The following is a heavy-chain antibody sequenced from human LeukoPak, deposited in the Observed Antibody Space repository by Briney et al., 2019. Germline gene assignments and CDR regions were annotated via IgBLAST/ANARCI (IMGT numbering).Heavy chain of an antibody. V-gene: IGHV3-23*01. CDR1: GFTFSSYG. CDR2: ISGSGGNT. CDR3: AKGYYGWGSNGWFDP. D-gene: IGHD3-10*01. J-gene: IGHJ5*02. Sequence: PGGSLRLSCAASGFTFSSYGMNWVRQAPGKGLEWVSVISGSGGNTFYVDSVKGRFTISRDTAKNTLYLQMNSLRAEDTAVYYWAKGYYGWGSNGWFDPWGQGTLVTVSS.